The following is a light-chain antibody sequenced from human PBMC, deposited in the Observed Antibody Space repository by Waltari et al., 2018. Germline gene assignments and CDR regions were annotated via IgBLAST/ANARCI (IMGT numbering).Light chain of an antibody. CDR1: RSFSTG. Sequence: DIQMSQSPSTLSAYVGHRVTITCRASRSFSTGLAWYQQKPGKAPKLLIYGASTLEIGVPSRFSGSGSGKDFSLTISSLQPDDFATYYCQQYATYPRTFGQGTNVEVK. CDR2: GAS. V-gene: IGKV1-5*03. J-gene: IGKJ1*01. CDR3: QQYATYPRT.